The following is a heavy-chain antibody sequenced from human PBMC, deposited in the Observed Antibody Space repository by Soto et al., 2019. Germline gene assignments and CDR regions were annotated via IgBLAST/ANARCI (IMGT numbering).Heavy chain of an antibody. CDR2: ISPYNGNT. V-gene: IGHV1-18*04. CDR3: ARDQTLFDSSGDYDH. D-gene: IGHD3-22*01. J-gene: IGHJ5*02. Sequence: QIQLVQSAAEVKKPGASVKVSCKTSGYTFVSYGISWVRQAPGQGLEWMGWISPYNGNTNFAQRFRGRVTLTTDNSTVHVYNTAGSLKADDTDVYYCARDQTLFDSSGDYDHSGHGTLITIAS. CDR1: GYTFVSYG.